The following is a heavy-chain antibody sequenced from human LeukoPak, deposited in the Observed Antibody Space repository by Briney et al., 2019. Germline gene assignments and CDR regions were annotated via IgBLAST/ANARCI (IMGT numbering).Heavy chain of an antibody. D-gene: IGHD6-13*01. CDR1: GGSFSGYY. Sequence: SETLSLTCAVYGGSFSGYYWSWIRQPPGKGLEWIGEINHSGSTTYNPSLKSRVTISVDTSKNQFSLKLSTATAADTAVYYCARGGDPGSGTSSSWYYFDYYGQGTLVPVSS. CDR2: INHSGST. CDR3: ARGGDPGSGTSSSWYYFDY. V-gene: IGHV4-34*01. J-gene: IGHJ4*02.